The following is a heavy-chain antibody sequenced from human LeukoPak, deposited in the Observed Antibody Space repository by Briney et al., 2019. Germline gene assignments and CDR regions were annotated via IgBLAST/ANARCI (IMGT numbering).Heavy chain of an antibody. V-gene: IGHV1-69*04. CDR1: GYTFTSYG. Sequence: SVKVSRRASGYTFTSYGISWVRQAPGQGLEWMGRIIPILGIANYAQKFQGRVTITADKSTSTAYMELSSLRSEDTAVYYCARDTEYYYDSNGDWGQGTLVTVSS. CDR2: IIPILGIA. CDR3: ARDTEYYYDSNGD. J-gene: IGHJ4*02. D-gene: IGHD3-22*01.